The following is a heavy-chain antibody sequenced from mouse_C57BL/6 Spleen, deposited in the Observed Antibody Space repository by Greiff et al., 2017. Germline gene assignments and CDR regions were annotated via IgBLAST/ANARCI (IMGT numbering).Heavy chain of an antibody. CDR2: IHPNSGST. CDR3: AREDDYYGSGFAY. J-gene: IGHJ3*01. Sequence: QVHVKQPGAELVKPGASVKLSCKASGYTFTSYWMHWVKQRPGQGLEWIGMIHPNSGSTNYNEKFKSKATLTVDKSSSTAYMQLSSLTSEDSAVYYCAREDDYYGSGFAYWGQGTLVTVSA. D-gene: IGHD1-1*01. CDR1: GYTFTSYW. V-gene: IGHV1-64*01.